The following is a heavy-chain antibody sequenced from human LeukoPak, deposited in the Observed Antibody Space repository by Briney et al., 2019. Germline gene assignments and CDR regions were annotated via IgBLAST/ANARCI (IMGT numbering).Heavy chain of an antibody. Sequence: GASVKVSCKDSGYTFTGYYMHWVRQAPGQGLEWMGWISAYNGNTNYAQKLQGRVTMTTDTSTSTAYMELRSLRSDDTSVYYCARSSLLAAAGRSNFDFWGQGTLVTVSS. D-gene: IGHD6-13*01. J-gene: IGHJ4*02. CDR2: ISAYNGNT. CDR1: GYTFTGYY. V-gene: IGHV1-18*04. CDR3: ARSSLLAAAGRSNFDF.